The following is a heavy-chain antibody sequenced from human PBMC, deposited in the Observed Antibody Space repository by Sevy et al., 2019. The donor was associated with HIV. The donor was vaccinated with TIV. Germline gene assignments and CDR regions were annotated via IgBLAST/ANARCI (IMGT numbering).Heavy chain of an antibody. D-gene: IGHD2-21*01. CDR3: ATHVVSGCKIVSYYFDY. Sequence: SETLSLTCTVSGGSISSSSYYWGWIRQPPGKGLEWIGSIYYSGSTYYNPSLKYRVTISVDTSKNQFSLKLSSVTAADTAVYYCATHVVSGCKIVSYYFDYWGQGTLVTVSS. J-gene: IGHJ4*02. V-gene: IGHV4-39*01. CDR1: GGSISSSSYY. CDR2: IYYSGST.